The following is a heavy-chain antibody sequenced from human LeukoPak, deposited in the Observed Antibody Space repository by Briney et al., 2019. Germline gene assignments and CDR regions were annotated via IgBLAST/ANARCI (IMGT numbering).Heavy chain of an antibody. CDR1: GYTFTSYG. CDR2: ISAYNGNT. D-gene: IGHD1-26*01. Sequence: ASVNDSCKSSGYTFTSYGMGWVRPAPGQGREGMGWISAYNGNTSYAQKLQGRVTMTTDTSTSTAYMELRGLRSDDTPVYYCANVGGSLSFDYWGQGTLVTVSA. V-gene: IGHV1-18*01. J-gene: IGHJ4*02. CDR3: ANVGGSLSFDY.